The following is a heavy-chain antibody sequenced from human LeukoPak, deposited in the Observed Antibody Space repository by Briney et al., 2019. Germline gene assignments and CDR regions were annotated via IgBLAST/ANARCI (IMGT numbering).Heavy chain of an antibody. J-gene: IGHJ2*01. Sequence: SETLSLTCTVSGGSISSGDYYWSWIRQPPGKGLEWIGYIYYSGSTYYNPSLKSRATISVDTSKNQFSLKLSSVTAADTAVYYCARTNLEDRNFDLWGRGTLVTVSS. CDR2: IYYSGST. CDR3: ARTNLEDRNFDL. V-gene: IGHV4-30-4*01. CDR1: GGSISSGDYY.